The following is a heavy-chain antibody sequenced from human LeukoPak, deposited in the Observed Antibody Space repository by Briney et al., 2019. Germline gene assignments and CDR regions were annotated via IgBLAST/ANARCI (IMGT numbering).Heavy chain of an antibody. CDR3: ARDLSVEMATIRIHHQAFDI. CDR1: GYTFTRYA. D-gene: IGHD5-24*01. V-gene: IGHV7-4-1*02. CDR2: INTNTANP. J-gene: IGHJ3*02. Sequence: ASVKVSCTTSGYTFTRYALNWVRQAPGQGLEWMGWINTNTANPTYAQGFTGRFVFSLDTSVSTAYLQITSLKAEDTAVYYCARDLSVEMATIRIHHQAFDIWGQGTMVTVSS.